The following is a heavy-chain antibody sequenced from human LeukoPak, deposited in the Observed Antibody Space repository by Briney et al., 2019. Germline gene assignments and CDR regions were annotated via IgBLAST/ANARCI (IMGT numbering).Heavy chain of an antibody. CDR2: INWNSGSI. J-gene: IGHJ3*02. D-gene: IGHD6-13*01. Sequence: GGSLRLSCAASGFTFDDYAMHWVRQAPGKGLEWVSGINWNSGSIVYADSVKGRFTISRDNAKNSLYLQMNSLRAEDTAVYYCARGGGYTSSWYLEAFDIWGQGTMVTVSS. CDR3: ARGGGYTSSWYLEAFDI. V-gene: IGHV3-9*01. CDR1: GFTFDDYA.